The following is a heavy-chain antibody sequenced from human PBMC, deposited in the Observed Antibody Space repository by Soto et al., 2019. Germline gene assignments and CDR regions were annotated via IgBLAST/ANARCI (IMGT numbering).Heavy chain of an antibody. J-gene: IGHJ6*02. CDR1: GGSISSYY. Sequence: KPSETLSLTCTVSGGSISSYYWSWIRQPAGKGLEWIGRIYTSGSTNYNPSLKSRVTMSVDTSKNQFSLKLSSVTAADTAVYYCARDGLDYYGSGSYYNVENYYGMDVWGQGTTVTVSS. CDR3: ARDGLDYYGSGSYYNVENYYGMDV. CDR2: IYTSGST. D-gene: IGHD3-10*01. V-gene: IGHV4-4*07.